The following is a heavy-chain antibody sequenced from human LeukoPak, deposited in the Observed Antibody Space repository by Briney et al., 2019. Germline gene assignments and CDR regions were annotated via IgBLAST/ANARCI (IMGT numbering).Heavy chain of an antibody. Sequence: ASVKVSCKASGYTFTGYYMHWVRQATGQGLEWMGWMNPNSGNTGYAQKFQGRVTMTRNTSISTAYMELSSLRSEDTAVYYCARGKPTRRVAAAGTRWFDPWGQGTLVTVSS. CDR2: MNPNSGNT. CDR1: GYTFTGYY. J-gene: IGHJ5*02. V-gene: IGHV1-8*02. CDR3: ARGKPTRRVAAAGTRWFDP. D-gene: IGHD6-13*01.